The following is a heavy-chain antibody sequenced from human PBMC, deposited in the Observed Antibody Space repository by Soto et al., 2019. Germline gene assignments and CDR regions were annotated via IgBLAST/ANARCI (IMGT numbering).Heavy chain of an antibody. D-gene: IGHD3-10*01. CDR1: GFTFSSYS. CDR3: AKKVNSGSGSQYFDY. Sequence: PGGSLRLSCVASGFTFSSYSMSWVRQAPGKGLEWVSGFRAGGDDGTTYYADSVKGRFTISRDNSKNTLSLQMNSLRAEDTAIYYCAKKVNSGSGSQYFDYFGQGTLVTVAS. J-gene: IGHJ4*02. V-gene: IGHV3-23*01. CDR2: FRAGGDDGTT.